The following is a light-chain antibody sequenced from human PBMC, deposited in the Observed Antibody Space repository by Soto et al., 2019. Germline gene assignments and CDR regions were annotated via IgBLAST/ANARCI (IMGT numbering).Light chain of an antibody. CDR1: QSVSSSY. V-gene: IGKV3-20*01. CDR3: QQYGSSPMYT. CDR2: GAS. Sequence: EIVLTQSPGNLSLSPGERATLSCRASQSVSSSYLAWYQQKPGQAPRLLIYGASSRATGSPDRFSGSGSGTDFTLTISRLEPEDFAVYYCQQYGSSPMYTFGQGTKLEIK. J-gene: IGKJ2*01.